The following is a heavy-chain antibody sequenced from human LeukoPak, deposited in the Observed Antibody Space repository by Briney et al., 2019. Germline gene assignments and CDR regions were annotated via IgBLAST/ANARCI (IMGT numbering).Heavy chain of an antibody. CDR1: GGSISRYY. Sequence: SETLSLTCTVSGGSISRYYWSSVRQPAGKGLEWIGRIYTSGSTNYNPSLKSRVTMSVDTSKNQFSLKLSSVTATDTAVYYCARSMYSYELKRGDWFDPWGQGTLVTVSS. CDR2: IYTSGST. V-gene: IGHV4-4*07. D-gene: IGHD5-18*01. J-gene: IGHJ5*02. CDR3: ARSMYSYELKRGDWFDP.